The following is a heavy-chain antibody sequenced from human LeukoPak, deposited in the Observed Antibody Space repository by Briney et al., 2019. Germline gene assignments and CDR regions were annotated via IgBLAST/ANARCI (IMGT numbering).Heavy chain of an antibody. CDR3: ARWTVDCSSTSCSPLFDY. Sequence: PGGSLRLSCAASGFTFSSYAMHWVRQAPGKGLEYVSAISSNGGSTYYANSVKGRFTISRDNSKNTLYLQMGSLRAEDMAVYYCARWTVDCSSTSCSPLFDYWGQGTLVTVSS. D-gene: IGHD2-2*01. V-gene: IGHV3-64*01. J-gene: IGHJ4*02. CDR1: GFTFSSYA. CDR2: ISSNGGST.